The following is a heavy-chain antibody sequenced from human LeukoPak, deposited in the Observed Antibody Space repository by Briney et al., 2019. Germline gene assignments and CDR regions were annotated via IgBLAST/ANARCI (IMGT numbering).Heavy chain of an antibody. CDR1: GYTFTGYY. CDR3: ARGPDGGVGAGY. CDR2: INPNSGGT. D-gene: IGHD3-16*01. V-gene: IGHV1-2*02. Sequence: ASVKVSCKASGYTFTGYYMHWVRQAPGQGLEWMGWINPNSGGTNYAQRFQGRVTMTRDTSISTAYMELSRLRSDDTAVYYCARGPDGGVGAGYWGQGTLVTVSS. J-gene: IGHJ4*02.